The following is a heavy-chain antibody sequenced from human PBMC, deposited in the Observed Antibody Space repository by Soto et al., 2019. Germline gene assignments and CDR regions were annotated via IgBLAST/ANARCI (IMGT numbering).Heavy chain of an antibody. V-gene: IGHV4-31*03. Sequence: PSETLSLTCTVSGGSISSGGYYWSWIRQHPGKGLECIGYIYYSGSTYYNPSLKSRLTISVDTSKNQFSLKLSSVTAADTAVYYCAGGGYYYYGMDVWGQGTTVTVSS. CDR2: IYYSGST. CDR1: GGSISSGGYY. CDR3: AGGGYYYYGMDV. J-gene: IGHJ6*02.